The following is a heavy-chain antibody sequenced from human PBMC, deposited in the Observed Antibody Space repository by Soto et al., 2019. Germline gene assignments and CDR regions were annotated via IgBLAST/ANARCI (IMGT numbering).Heavy chain of an antibody. CDR3: ARDRLRYNWNDFPYYYYGMDA. J-gene: IGHJ6*02. V-gene: IGHV3-30-3*01. CDR1: GFTFSSYA. Sequence: QVQLVESGGGVVQPGRSLRLSCAASGFTFSSYAMHWVRQAPGKGLEWVAVISYDGSNKYYADSVKGRFTISRDNSKNTLYVQMNSLRAEYTAVYYCARDRLRYNWNDFPYYYYGMDAWGQGTTVTVSS. CDR2: ISYDGSNK. D-gene: IGHD1-1*01.